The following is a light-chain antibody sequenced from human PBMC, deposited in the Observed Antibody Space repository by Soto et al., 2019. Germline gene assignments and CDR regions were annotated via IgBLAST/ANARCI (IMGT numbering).Light chain of an antibody. CDR2: GAS. CDR1: RSIDTY. J-gene: IGKJ4*01. CDR3: QQYDAWPPGT. V-gene: IGKV3-15*01. Sequence: DIVMTQSPAFLSASLGERVTLSCRASRSIDTYLAWFQHKLGQPPRLLIFGASTRAAGVPPRFSGGGSGTEFTLTITSLQSEDFAVYFCQQYDAWPPGTFGGGTTVGI.